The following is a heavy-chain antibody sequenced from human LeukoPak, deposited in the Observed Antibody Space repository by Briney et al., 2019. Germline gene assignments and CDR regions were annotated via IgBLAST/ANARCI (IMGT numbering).Heavy chain of an antibody. CDR1: GFTFSSYA. CDR2: ISSSSSYI. J-gene: IGHJ6*02. D-gene: IGHD3-16*01. V-gene: IGHV3-21*01. CDR3: ARDRQYEDYYYGMDV. Sequence: AGGSLRLSCAASGFTFSSYAMSWVRQAPGKGLEWVSSISSSSSYIYYADSVKGRFTISRDNAKNSLYPQMNSLRAEDTAVYYCARDRQYEDYYYGMDVWGQGTTVTVSS.